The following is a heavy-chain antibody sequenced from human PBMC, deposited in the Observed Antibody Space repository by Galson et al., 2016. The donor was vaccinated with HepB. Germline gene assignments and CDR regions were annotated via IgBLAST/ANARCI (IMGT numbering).Heavy chain of an antibody. J-gene: IGHJ4*02. CDR1: GGSFSGYY. Sequence: SETLSLTCAVYGGSFSGYYWSWIRQPPGKGLEWIGEIDHSGSTNYNPSLKSRVTISVDTSKNQFSLKVTSVTAVDTAVYYCAGKEDGYRPFDDWGQGTLVTVSS. D-gene: IGHD5-24*01. CDR2: IDHSGST. V-gene: IGHV4-34*01. CDR3: AGKEDGYRPFDD.